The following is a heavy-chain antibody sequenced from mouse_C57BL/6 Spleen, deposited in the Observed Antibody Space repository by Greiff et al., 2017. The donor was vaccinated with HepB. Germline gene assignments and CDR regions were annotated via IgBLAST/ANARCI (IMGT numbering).Heavy chain of an antibody. CDR1: GYTFTSYW. D-gene: IGHD2-2*01. Sequence: VQLQQSGAELVKPGASVKMSCKASGYTFTSYWIPWVRQRPGQGLEWIGDIYPGSGSTNYNEKFKSKATLTVDTSSSTAYMQLSSLTSEDSAVYYCAGSEDGYAFAYWGQGTLVTVAA. J-gene: IGHJ3*01. CDR3: AGSEDGYAFAY. CDR2: IYPGSGST. V-gene: IGHV1-55*01.